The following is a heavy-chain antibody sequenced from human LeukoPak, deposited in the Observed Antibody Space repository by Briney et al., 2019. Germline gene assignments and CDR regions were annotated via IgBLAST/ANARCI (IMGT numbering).Heavy chain of an antibody. Sequence: PSETLSLTCTVSGGSISSYYWSWIRQPPRKGLQWIGSTYYSGTTNYNASLKSRLTISVDTSKHQFSLKLRSVTAADTAVYYCARGGDSSGPNDYWGQGTLVTVSS. J-gene: IGHJ4*02. CDR2: TYYSGTT. CDR1: GGSISSYY. CDR3: ARGGDSSGPNDY. D-gene: IGHD3-22*01. V-gene: IGHV4-59*01.